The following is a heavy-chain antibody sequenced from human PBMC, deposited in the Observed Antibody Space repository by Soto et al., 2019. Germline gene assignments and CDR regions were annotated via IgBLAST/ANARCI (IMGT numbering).Heavy chain of an antibody. J-gene: IGHJ4*02. D-gene: IGHD3-9*01. CDR1: GHSSSSYF. V-gene: IGHV1-46*01. Sequence: QVQLVQSGAEVKKPGASVKVSCKASGHSSSSYFMHWVRQAPGQGLEWMGVINPSGGYTSFTQKFQGRVIVTRDTSTNTVYLEFSSLRFEDTAVYYCAREPPMTGLFDYWGQGALVSVSS. CDR3: AREPPMTGLFDY. CDR2: INPSGGYT.